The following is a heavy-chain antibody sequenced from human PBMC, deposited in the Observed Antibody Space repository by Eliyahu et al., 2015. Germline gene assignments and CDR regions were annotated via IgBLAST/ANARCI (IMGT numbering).Heavy chain of an antibody. Sequence: QVQLQESGPGLVKPSETLSLTCTVSGYXISSGYYWGWIRQPPGKGLEWIGSIYHSGSTYYNPSLKSRVTISVDTSKNQFSLKLSSVTAADTAVYYCARAAGYDFDLWGRGTLVTVSS. CDR3: ARAAGYDFDL. D-gene: IGHD3-9*01. CDR2: IYHSGST. CDR1: GYXISSGYY. J-gene: IGHJ2*01. V-gene: IGHV4-38-2*02.